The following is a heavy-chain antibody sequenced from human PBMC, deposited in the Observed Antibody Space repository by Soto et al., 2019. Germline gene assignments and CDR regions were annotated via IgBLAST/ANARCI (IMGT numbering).Heavy chain of an antibody. CDR1: GFTFSSYW. CDR3: ARDPLYPTYYDFWSGYYHYYYYGMDV. Sequence: GALRLSCAASGFTFSSYWMHWVRQAPGKGLVWVSRINSDGSSTSYADSVKGRFTISRDNAKNTLYLQMNSLRAEDTAVYYCARDPLYPTYYDFWSGYYHYYYYGMDVWGQGTTVTVSS. V-gene: IGHV3-74*01. CDR2: INSDGSST. J-gene: IGHJ6*02. D-gene: IGHD3-3*01.